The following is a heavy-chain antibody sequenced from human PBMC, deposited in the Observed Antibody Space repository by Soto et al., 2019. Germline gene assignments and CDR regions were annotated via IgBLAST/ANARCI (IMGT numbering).Heavy chain of an antibody. J-gene: IGHJ4*02. Sequence: QVQLVQSGAEVKKPRASVKVSCKASGYTFTRYGISWVRQAPGQGLEWIGWISGYNGDTNYAQKLQGRVTMTTDTSTITAYMELRSLRSDDTAVYYCARAPQTVAGAGIWYWGQGTLVTVSS. D-gene: IGHD6-13*01. CDR2: ISGYNGDT. CDR1: GYTFTRYG. CDR3: ARAPQTVAGAGIWY. V-gene: IGHV1-18*04.